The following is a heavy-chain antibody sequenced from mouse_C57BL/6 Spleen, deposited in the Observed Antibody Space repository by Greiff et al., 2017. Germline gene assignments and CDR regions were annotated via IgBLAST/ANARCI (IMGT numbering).Heavy chain of an antibody. CDR3: ARRYGPYFDY. V-gene: IGHV1-50*01. CDR2: IDPSDNYT. J-gene: IGHJ2*01. D-gene: IGHD1-2*01. Sequence: QVQLQQPGAELVKPGASVKLSCKASGYTFTSYWMQWVKQRPGQGLEWIGQIDPSDNYTNYNQKFKGKATLTVDPSSSTAYMQLSSLTSEDSAVYYCARRYGPYFDYWGQGTPLTVSS. CDR1: GYTFTSYW.